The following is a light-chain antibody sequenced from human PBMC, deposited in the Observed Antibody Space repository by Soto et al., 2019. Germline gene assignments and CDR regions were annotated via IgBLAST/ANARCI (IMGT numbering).Light chain of an antibody. V-gene: IGLV1-40*01. Sequence: QPVLTQPPSVSGAPGQRVSISCTGSSSNIGAGYDVHWYQEVPGTAPKLLIHGDTNRPSGVPDRFSGSKSGTSASLAITGLQAEDEADYYCQSYDSSLSGVVFGGGTKLTVL. CDR3: QSYDSSLSGVV. J-gene: IGLJ2*01. CDR2: GDT. CDR1: SSNIGAGYD.